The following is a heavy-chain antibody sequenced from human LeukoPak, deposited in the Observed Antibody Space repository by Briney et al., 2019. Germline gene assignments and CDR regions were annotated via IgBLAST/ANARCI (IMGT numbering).Heavy chain of an antibody. CDR3: ARGNYYDSGDNWFDP. D-gene: IGHD3-22*01. CDR1: GFTFSSYG. J-gene: IGHJ5*02. Sequence: PGGSLRLSCAASGFTFSSYGMHWVRQAPGKGLEWVAVIWYDGSNKYYADSVKGRFTISRDNSKNTLYLQMNSLRAEDTAVYYCARGNYYDSGDNWFDPWGQGTLVTVSS. V-gene: IGHV3-33*01. CDR2: IWYDGSNK.